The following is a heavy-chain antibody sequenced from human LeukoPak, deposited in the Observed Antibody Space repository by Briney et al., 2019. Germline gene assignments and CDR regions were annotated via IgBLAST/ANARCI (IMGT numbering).Heavy chain of an antibody. D-gene: IGHD6-6*01. CDR2: ISRTGGDT. CDR3: AKEVRPNDY. V-gene: IGHV3-23*01. Sequence: GGSLRLSCGASGFTFSSSAMCWVRQAPGKGLEWVSGISRTGGDTYYADSVKGRFTISRDTSKNTLSLQMNSLRAEDTAVYYCAKEVRPNDYWGQGTLVTVSS. J-gene: IGHJ4*02. CDR1: GFTFSSSA.